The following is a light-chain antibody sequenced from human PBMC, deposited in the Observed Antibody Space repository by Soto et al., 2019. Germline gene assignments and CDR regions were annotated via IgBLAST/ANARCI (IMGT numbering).Light chain of an antibody. J-gene: IGLJ2*01. CDR2: DVS. CDR1: SRDFGAYNH. V-gene: IGLV2-11*01. Sequence: QSVLTQPRSVSGSPGQSVTVSCSGPSRDFGAYNHVAWYQQYPDKAPEVMIYDVSQRPSGVPARFSGSKSGNTASLTISGLQAEDEADYYCCSYGGSVIFGGGTKLTVL. CDR3: CSYGGSVI.